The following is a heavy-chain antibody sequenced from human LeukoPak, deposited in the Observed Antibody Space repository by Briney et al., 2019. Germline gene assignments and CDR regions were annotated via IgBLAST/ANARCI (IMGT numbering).Heavy chain of an antibody. J-gene: IGHJ6*04. Sequence: GGSPRLSCAASGLTFGSYWMSWVRQAPGKGPEWVANIKEDGSVKRYVDSVKGRFTISRDNAKNSLYLQMNSLRAEDTAVYYCARDCSSSTCQHGMDVWGKGTTVTVSS. D-gene: IGHD2-2*01. CDR3: ARDCSSSTCQHGMDV. CDR2: IKEDGSVK. CDR1: GLTFGSYW. V-gene: IGHV3-7*03.